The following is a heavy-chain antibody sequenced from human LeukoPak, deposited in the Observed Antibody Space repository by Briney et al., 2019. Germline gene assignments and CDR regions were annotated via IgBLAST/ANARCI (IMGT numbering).Heavy chain of an antibody. CDR3: ASLTDYSNYTLGYYYYMDV. CDR1: GGSISSSSYY. V-gene: IGHV4-39*01. CDR2: IYYSGGT. J-gene: IGHJ6*03. D-gene: IGHD4-11*01. Sequence: SETLSLTCTVSGGSISSSSYYWGWIRQPPGKGLEWIGSIYYSGGTYYNPSLKSRVTISVDTSKNQFSLKLSSVTAADTAVYYCASLTDYSNYTLGYYYYMDVWGKGTTVTVSS.